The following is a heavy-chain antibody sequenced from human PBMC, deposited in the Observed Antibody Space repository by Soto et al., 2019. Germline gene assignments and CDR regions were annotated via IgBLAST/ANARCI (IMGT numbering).Heavy chain of an antibody. CDR3: ARSDLVQGVIKRSPDGAFDI. Sequence: GSGPTLVNPTQTLTLTCTISGFSLSTSGISMSWIRQPPGKALEWLARIDWDDDKNYSTSLRTRLTISKDSSKNQVVLTMTNMDPVDTATYYCARSDLVQGVIKRSPDGAFDIWGQGTMVTVSS. D-gene: IGHD3-10*01. J-gene: IGHJ3*02. V-gene: IGHV2-70*11. CDR1: GFSLSTSGIS. CDR2: IDWDDDK.